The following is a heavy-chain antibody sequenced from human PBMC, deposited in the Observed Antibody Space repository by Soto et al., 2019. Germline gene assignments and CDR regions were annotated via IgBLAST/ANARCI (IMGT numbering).Heavy chain of an antibody. CDR3: AREIMAADHFDY. D-gene: IGHD6-13*01. CDR2: VHYSGNT. J-gene: IGHJ4*02. V-gene: IGHV4-30-4*01. CDR1: GGSIRSGDYY. Sequence: QIQLHESGPGLVKPSQTLSLTCTVSGGSIRSGDYYWSWILQTPERGLEWCGYVHYSGNTFYNPSLKSRATISLDTSRNQFSLTLSSVTAADSAVYYCAREIMAADHFDYWGQGALVTVSS.